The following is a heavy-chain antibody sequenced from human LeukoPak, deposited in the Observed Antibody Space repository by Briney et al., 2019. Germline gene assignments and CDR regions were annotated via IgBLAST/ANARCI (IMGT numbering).Heavy chain of an antibody. V-gene: IGHV3-21*01. CDR3: AKQHQININYFDS. J-gene: IGHJ4*02. Sequence: PGGSLRLSCAASGFTFSSYSMNWVRQAPGKGLEWVSSITHSSYIYYADSVKGRFTISRDNAKNSLYLQMNSLRVEDAAVYYCAKQHQININYFDSWGQGTLVTVSS. D-gene: IGHD1/OR15-1a*01. CDR1: GFTFSSYS. CDR2: ITHSSYI.